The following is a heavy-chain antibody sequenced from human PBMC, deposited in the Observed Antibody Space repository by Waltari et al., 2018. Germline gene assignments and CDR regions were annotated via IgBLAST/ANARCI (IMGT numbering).Heavy chain of an antibody. CDR3: TRDLPDGDIDY. D-gene: IGHD2-21*02. Sequence: EVQLMESGGGLVQPGGSLRLSGAASGFSFNNYEMNWVRQAPGKGLEWVSYISSSGETVFYAESVQGRFTISRDNAKSALYLQMNSVRAEDTAVYYCTRDLPDGDIDYWGQGTLVNVSS. V-gene: IGHV3-48*03. J-gene: IGHJ4*02. CDR1: GFSFNNYE. CDR2: ISSSGETV.